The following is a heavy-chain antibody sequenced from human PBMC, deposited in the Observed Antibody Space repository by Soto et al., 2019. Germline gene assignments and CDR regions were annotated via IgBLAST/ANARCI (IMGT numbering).Heavy chain of an antibody. D-gene: IGHD2-2*01. Sequence: QVQLVESGGGVVQPGKSLRLSCAASGFTFSYYGMHWVRQAPGKGLEWVALIWYDGSNKYYADSVKGRFTISRDYSKKXVXLXXNSLRAEDKAVYYCARDEAYCISTSCYAGGPGVDYWGQGTLVTVSS. CDR2: IWYDGSNK. V-gene: IGHV3-33*01. CDR1: GFTFSYYG. J-gene: IGHJ4*02. CDR3: ARDEAYCISTSCYAGGPGVDY.